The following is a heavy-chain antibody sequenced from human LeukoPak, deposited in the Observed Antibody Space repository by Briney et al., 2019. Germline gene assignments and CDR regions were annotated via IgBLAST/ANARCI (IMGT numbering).Heavy chain of an antibody. J-gene: IGHJ4*02. CDR3: ARDQYYYDSSGYLTFDY. V-gene: IGHV4-4*02. Sequence: SGTLSLTCAVSGGSISSSNWWNWVRQTPGKGLEWIGEIYHRGNTHYNPSLKSRVTMSVDTSTNQFSLKLSSVTAADTAVYYCARDQYYYDSSGYLTFDYWGQGTLVTVSS. CDR2: IYHRGNT. CDR1: GGSISSSNW. D-gene: IGHD3-22*01.